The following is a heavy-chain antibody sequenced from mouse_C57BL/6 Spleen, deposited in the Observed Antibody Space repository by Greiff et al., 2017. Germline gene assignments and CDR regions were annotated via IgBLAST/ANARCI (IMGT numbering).Heavy chain of an antibody. D-gene: IGHD1-1*01. J-gene: IGHJ4*01. CDR3: TTDRGSSWNYAMDY. V-gene: IGHV14-4*01. Sequence: EVKLMESGAELVRPGASVKLSCTASGFNIKDDYMHWVKQRPEQGLEWIGWIDPENGDTEYASKFQGKATITADTSSNTAYLQLSSLTSEDTAVYYCTTDRGSSWNYAMDYWGQGTSVTVSS. CDR2: IDPENGDT. CDR1: GFNIKDDY.